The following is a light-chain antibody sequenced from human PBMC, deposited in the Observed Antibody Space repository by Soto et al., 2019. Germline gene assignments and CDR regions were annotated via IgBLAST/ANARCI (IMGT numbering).Light chain of an antibody. Sequence: DMGMTQSPLSLPVTPGEPASISCRSSQSLLHSNGYNYLDWYLQKPGQSPQLLIYLGSNRASGVPDRFSGSGSGTDFTLKISRVEAEDVGVYYCMQALQTPLFGQGTKVEIK. J-gene: IGKJ1*01. CDR1: QSLLHSNGYNY. CDR3: MQALQTPL. V-gene: IGKV2-28*01. CDR2: LGS.